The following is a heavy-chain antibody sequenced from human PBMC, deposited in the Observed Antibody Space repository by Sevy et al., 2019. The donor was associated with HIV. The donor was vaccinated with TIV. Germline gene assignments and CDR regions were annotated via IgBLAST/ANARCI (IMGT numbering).Heavy chain of an antibody. J-gene: IGHJ6*02. V-gene: IGHV3-30*02. Sequence: GGSLRLSCAASGFTFREYAMHWVRQAPGKGLEWLTFIRYDGTNKYYTDSVRGRFTISRDNSKNTLYVQMNSLRAEDTAVYYCAKGFCSGGTCPRDYYYYGMDVWGQWTTVTVSS. D-gene: IGHD2-15*01. CDR3: AKGFCSGGTCPRDYYYYGMDV. CDR1: GFTFREYA. CDR2: IRYDGTNK.